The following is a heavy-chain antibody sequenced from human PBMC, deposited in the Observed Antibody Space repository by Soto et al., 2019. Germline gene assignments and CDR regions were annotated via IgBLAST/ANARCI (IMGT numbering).Heavy chain of an antibody. J-gene: IGHJ4*02. CDR3: ARDLSGAFDY. D-gene: IGHD7-27*01. V-gene: IGHV3-30*03. CDR2: ISYDGSNK. CDR1: GFTFSSYG. Sequence: QVQLVESGGGVVQPGRSLRLSCAASGFTFSSYGMHWGRQAPGKGLEWVAVISYDGSNKYYADSVKGRFTISRDNSKNTLYLQMNSLRGEDTAVYYCARDLSGAFDYWGPGTLVTVSS.